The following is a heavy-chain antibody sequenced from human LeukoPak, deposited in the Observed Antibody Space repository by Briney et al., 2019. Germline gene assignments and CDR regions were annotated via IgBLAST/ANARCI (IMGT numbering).Heavy chain of an antibody. CDR2: ISGSGDYT. CDR1: GFTFSSYA. Sequence: GGSLRLSCVVSGFTFSSYAMSWVRQAPGKGLEWVSAISGSGDYTYYADSVKGRFTISRDNSKNTLYLQMDSLRAEDTALYYRAKRPLAGYSNRWRGDYWGQGTLVTVSS. CDR3: AKRPLAGYSNRWRGDY. V-gene: IGHV3-23*01. J-gene: IGHJ4*02. D-gene: IGHD6-13*01.